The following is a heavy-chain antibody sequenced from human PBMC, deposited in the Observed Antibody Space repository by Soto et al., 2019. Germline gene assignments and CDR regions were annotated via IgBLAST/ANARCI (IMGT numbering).Heavy chain of an antibody. J-gene: IGHJ3*02. CDR1: GFTFSYYT. D-gene: IGHD4-17*01. CDR3: ARLRSDAFDI. CDR2: ISSSSSHK. Sequence: ESGGRLVKPGESLRLSCVASGFTFSYYTMNWVRQAPGKGLEWVSAISSSSSHKYSADSVRGRFTFSRDNANNSLYLQMNNLRVEDTAIYYCARLRSDAFDIRGQGTLVTVSS. V-gene: IGHV3-21*01.